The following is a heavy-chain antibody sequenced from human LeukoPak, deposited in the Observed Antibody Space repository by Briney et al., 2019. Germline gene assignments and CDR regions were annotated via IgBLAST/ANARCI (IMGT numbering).Heavy chain of an antibody. CDR3: ARRGGWLQSDY. CDR2: FSGSGSST. D-gene: IGHD5-24*01. J-gene: IGHJ4*02. Sequence: GGSLTLSCAASGFTFSSYAMIWVRHAPGKGLEWVSSFSGSGSSTYYADSVKGRFTISRDNSKNTLYLQMNSLRAEDTAVYYCARRGGWLQSDYWGQGTLVTVSS. V-gene: IGHV3-23*01. CDR1: GFTFSSYA.